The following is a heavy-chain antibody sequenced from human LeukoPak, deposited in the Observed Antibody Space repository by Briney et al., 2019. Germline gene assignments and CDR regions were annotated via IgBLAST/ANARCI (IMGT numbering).Heavy chain of an antibody. CDR1: GYTFSAYY. J-gene: IGHJ4*02. D-gene: IGHD7-27*01. Sequence: ASVKVSCKASGYTFSAYYMHWVRQAHGQGLEWMGWINPKSGDTNYAQKFQGRVTMTRDTSISTAYMELSRLRSDDTAIYYCATEGQEGHWDSLDYRGQGTLVTVSS. V-gene: IGHV1-2*02. CDR2: INPKSGDT. CDR3: ATEGQEGHWDSLDY.